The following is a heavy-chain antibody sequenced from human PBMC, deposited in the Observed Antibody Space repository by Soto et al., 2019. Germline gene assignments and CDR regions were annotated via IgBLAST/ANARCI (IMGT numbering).Heavy chain of an antibody. CDR3: AKEPRYSRRGWFDP. Sequence: LRLSCAASGFTFSSYAMSWVRQAPGKGLEWVSAISGSGLSTYYADSVKGRFTISRDNSKNTLYLQMNSLRAEDTAVYYCAKEPRYSRRGWFDPWGQGTLVTVSS. J-gene: IGHJ5*02. CDR1: GFTFSSYA. D-gene: IGHD6-13*01. CDR2: ISGSGLST. V-gene: IGHV3-23*01.